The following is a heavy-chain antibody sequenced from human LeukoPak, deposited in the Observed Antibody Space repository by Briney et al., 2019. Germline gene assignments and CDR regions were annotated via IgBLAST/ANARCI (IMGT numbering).Heavy chain of an antibody. CDR2: ISSSSSYI. Sequence: GGSLRLSCAASGFTFSSYSMNWVRQAPGKGLEWVSSISSSSSYIYYADSVEGRFTISRDNAKNSLYLQMNSLRAEDTAVYYCARDSVVATIVDWFDPWGQGTLVTVSS. CDR1: GFTFSSYS. D-gene: IGHD5-12*01. J-gene: IGHJ5*02. V-gene: IGHV3-21*01. CDR3: ARDSVVATIVDWFDP.